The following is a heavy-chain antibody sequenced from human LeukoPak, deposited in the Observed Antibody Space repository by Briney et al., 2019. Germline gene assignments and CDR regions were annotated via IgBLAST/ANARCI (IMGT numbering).Heavy chain of an antibody. CDR2: ISSSGGST. V-gene: IGHV3-23*01. D-gene: IGHD2-21*01. Sequence: GGSLRLSCAASGFTFSSYAMSWVRQAPGKGLEWVSAISSSGGSTYYADSVKGRFTISRDNSKNTLYLQINSLSGEDTAVYYCCGDFDYWGQGTLVTVSS. CDR1: GFTFSSYA. J-gene: IGHJ4*02. CDR3: CGDFDY.